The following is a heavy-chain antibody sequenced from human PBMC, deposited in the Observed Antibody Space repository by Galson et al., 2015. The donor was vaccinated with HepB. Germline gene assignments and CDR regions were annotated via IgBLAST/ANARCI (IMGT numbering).Heavy chain of an antibody. D-gene: IGHD5-18*01. J-gene: IGHJ2*01. CDR2: INAGNGNT. Sequence: SVKVSCKASGYTFTSYAMHWVRQAPGQRLEWMGWINAGNGNTKYSQKFQGRVTITRDTSASTAYMELSSLRSEDTAVYYCARAGVDTAMGHWYFDLWGRGTLVTVSS. CDR3: ARAGVDTAMGHWYFDL. CDR1: GYTFTSYA. V-gene: IGHV1-3*01.